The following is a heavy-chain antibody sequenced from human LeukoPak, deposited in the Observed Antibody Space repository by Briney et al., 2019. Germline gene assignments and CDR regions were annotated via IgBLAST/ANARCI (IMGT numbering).Heavy chain of an antibody. CDR2: ISANDGGT. Sequence: PGGSLRLSCAASGFTFSNYAMSWVRQAPGKGLEWVSSISANDGGTYYADSVKGRFTISRDNSKNTLYFEMNSLRAEDTAVYFCAKDQYYGSGSYFTFDIWGQGRMVTVSS. V-gene: IGHV3-23*01. CDR3: AKDQYYGSGSYFTFDI. D-gene: IGHD3-10*01. J-gene: IGHJ3*02. CDR1: GFTFSNYA.